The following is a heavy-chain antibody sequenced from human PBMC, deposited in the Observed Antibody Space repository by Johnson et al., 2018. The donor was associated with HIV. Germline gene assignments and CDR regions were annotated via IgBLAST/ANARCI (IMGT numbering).Heavy chain of an antibody. CDR3: ARGGGSYDGGDAFDT. V-gene: IGHV3-66*01. J-gene: IGHJ3*02. CDR1: GFTVSSNY. D-gene: IGHD1-26*01. Sequence: VQLVESGGGLVQPGGSLRLSCAASGFTVSSNYMSWVRQAPGKGLEWVSVIYSGGSTYYADSVKGRFTISRDNSKNTLYLQMNSLRAEDTAVYYCARGGGSYDGGDAFDTWGQGTMVTVSS. CDR2: IYSGGST.